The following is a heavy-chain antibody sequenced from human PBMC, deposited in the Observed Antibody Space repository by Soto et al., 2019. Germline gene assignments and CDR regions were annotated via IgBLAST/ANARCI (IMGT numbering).Heavy chain of an antibody. V-gene: IGHV1-18*01. J-gene: IGHJ3*02. CDR3: ARDPGYSTTWHQAFDI. Sequence: ASVKVSCKASGYTFTSYGISWVRQAPGQGPEWMGRISTYNGNTNYVQKLQGRVTMTTDTSTNTAYMELRILRYDDTAVYYCARDPGYSTTWHQAFDIWGQGTMVTVSS. CDR2: ISTYNGNT. D-gene: IGHD6-13*01. CDR1: GYTFTSYG.